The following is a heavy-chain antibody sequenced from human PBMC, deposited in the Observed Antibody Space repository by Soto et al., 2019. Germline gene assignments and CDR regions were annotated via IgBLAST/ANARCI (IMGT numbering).Heavy chain of an antibody. CDR1: GGTFSSQA. CDR3: ARAGLGSNYYYYGMDV. CDR2: VIPIFRTA. V-gene: IGHV1-69*05. J-gene: IGHJ6*02. D-gene: IGHD3-10*01. Sequence: QVQLVQSGAEVKKPGSSVKVSCKASGGTFSSQAISWVRQAPGQGLEWMGGVIPIFRTAKYAQKFQGRVTITXDEFMNTGYLELSSLRSEDTAVYYCARAGLGSNYYYYGMDVWGQGTTVTVSS.